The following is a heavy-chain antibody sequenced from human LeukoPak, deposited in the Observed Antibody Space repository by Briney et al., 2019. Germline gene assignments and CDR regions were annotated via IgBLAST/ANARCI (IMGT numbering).Heavy chain of an antibody. D-gene: IGHD7-27*01. CDR2: VYYSGST. CDR1: GDFITAYY. J-gene: IGHJ4*02. V-gene: IGHV4-59*01. CDR3: ASNTGTVFDY. Sequence: PSETLSLTCTVSGDFITAYYWSWIRQPPGKGLEWTGYVYYSGSTEYNPSLRSRVTISLEMSKHQFSLILTSVTAADTAVYYCASNTGTVFDYWGQGALVTVSS.